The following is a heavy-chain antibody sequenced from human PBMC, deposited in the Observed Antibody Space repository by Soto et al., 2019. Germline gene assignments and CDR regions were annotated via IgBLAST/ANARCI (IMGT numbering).Heavy chain of an antibody. J-gene: IGHJ6*02. V-gene: IGHV4-39*01. CDR2: IYYSGST. Sequence: SETLSLTCTVSGGSISSSSYYWCWIRQPPGKGLEWIGSIYYSGSTYYNPSLKSRVTISVDTSKNQFSLKLSSVTAADTAVYYCASTNRSYYDILTGNYYYGMDVWGQGTTVTVSS. CDR3: ASTNRSYYDILTGNYYYGMDV. D-gene: IGHD3-9*01. CDR1: GGSISSSSYY.